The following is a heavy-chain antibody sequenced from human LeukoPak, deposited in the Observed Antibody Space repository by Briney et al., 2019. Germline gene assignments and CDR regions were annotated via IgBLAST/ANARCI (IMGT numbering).Heavy chain of an antibody. D-gene: IGHD6-6*01. CDR3: ARVTYSSSSPGLDY. Sequence: SETLSLTCSVYGGSFSGYYWNWLPQPPGKGLEWIGEINQSGSTNYIPSLKSRVTISVDTSKNQFSLKLSSVTAADTAVYYCARVTYSSSSPGLDYWGQGTLVTVSS. CDR1: GGSFSGYY. CDR2: INQSGST. V-gene: IGHV4-34*01. J-gene: IGHJ4*02.